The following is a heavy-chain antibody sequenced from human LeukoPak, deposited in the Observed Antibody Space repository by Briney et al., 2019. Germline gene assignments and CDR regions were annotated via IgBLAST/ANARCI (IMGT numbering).Heavy chain of an antibody. CDR2: ISGSGGST. CDR1: GFTFSSYA. CDR3: AKDNDQWIQLLRFDY. V-gene: IGHV3-23*01. J-gene: IGHJ4*02. Sequence: GGSLRLSCAASGFTFSSYAMSWVRQAPGKGLEWVSAISGSGGSTYYADSVKGRFTISRDNSKNTLYLQMNRLRAEDTAVYYCAKDNDQWIQLLRFDYWGQGTLATVSS. D-gene: IGHD5-18*01.